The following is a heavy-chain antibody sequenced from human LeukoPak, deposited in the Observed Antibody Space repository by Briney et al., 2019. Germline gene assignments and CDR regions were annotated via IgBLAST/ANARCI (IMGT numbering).Heavy chain of an antibody. J-gene: IGHJ5*02. CDR3: ARDSIAARPGWFDP. CDR1: GGSFSGYY. Sequence: SETLSLTCAVYGGSFSGYYWSWIRQPPGKGLEWIGEINHSGSTNYNPSLKSRVTISVDTSKNQFSLKLSSVTAADTAVYYCARDSIAARPGWFDPWGQGTLVTVSS. D-gene: IGHD6-6*01. CDR2: INHSGST. V-gene: IGHV4-34*01.